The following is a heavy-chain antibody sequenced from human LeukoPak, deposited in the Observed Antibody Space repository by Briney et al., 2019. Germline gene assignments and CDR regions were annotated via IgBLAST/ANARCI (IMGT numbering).Heavy chain of an antibody. D-gene: IGHD3-22*01. Sequence: GGSLRLSCAASGFTFSSYWMSWVRQAPGKGLGWVANIKQDGSEKYYVDSVKSRFTISRDNAKNSLYLQMNSLRAEDTAVYYCARPPYYYDSSGYYGIDYWGQGTLVTVSS. CDR3: ARPPYYYDSSGYYGIDY. CDR2: IKQDGSEK. CDR1: GFTFSSYW. J-gene: IGHJ4*02. V-gene: IGHV3-7*03.